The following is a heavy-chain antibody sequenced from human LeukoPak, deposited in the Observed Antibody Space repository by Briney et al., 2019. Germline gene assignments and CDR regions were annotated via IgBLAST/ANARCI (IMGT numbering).Heavy chain of an antibody. CDR2: IKQDGSEK. Sequence: PGGSLRLSCAASGFTFSSYWMSWVRQAPGKGLELVANIKQDGSEKYYVDSVKGRFTISRDNAKNSLYLQMNSLRAEDTAVYYCARGLWFGETYFDYWGQGTLVTVSS. J-gene: IGHJ4*02. CDR1: GFTFSSYW. V-gene: IGHV3-7*04. D-gene: IGHD3-10*01. CDR3: ARGLWFGETYFDY.